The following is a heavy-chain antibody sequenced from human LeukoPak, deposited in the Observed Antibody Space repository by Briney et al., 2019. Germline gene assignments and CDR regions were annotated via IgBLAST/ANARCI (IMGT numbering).Heavy chain of an antibody. Sequence: GGSLRLSCAASGFTFSSNAIHWVRQAPGKGLEWVAMILSDGNNDYYADSVKGRFTISRDNSKNTLYLQMNSLRPEDTAVYYCAKDFQGRWTIDYWGQGTLVTVSP. CDR3: AKDFQGRWTIDY. J-gene: IGHJ4*02. D-gene: IGHD3/OR15-3a*01. V-gene: IGHV3-30*18. CDR2: ILSDGNND. CDR1: GFTFSSNA.